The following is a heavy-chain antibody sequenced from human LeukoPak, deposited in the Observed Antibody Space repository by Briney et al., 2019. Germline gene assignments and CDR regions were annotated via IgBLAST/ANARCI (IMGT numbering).Heavy chain of an antibody. V-gene: IGHV4-38-2*02. CDR3: ARGGWFGESPFDY. CDR2: IYYSGST. Sequence: SETLSLTCTVSGYSISSGSYWDWIRQPPGQGLEWIGYIYYSGSTNYNPSLKSRVTISLDTSKSQFSLKLSSVTAADTAVYYCARGGWFGESPFDYWGQGTLVTVSS. CDR1: GYSISSGSY. J-gene: IGHJ4*02. D-gene: IGHD3-10*01.